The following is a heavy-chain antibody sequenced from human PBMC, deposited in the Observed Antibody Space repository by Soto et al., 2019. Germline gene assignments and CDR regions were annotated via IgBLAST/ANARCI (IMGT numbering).Heavy chain of an antibody. Sequence: ASVKVSCKASGYTFTSYYMHWVRQAPGQGLEWMGIINPSGGSTSYAQKFQGRVTMTRDTSTSTVYMELSSLRSEDTAVYYCARDGIVGSSSFLPDYWGQGTLVTVSS. J-gene: IGHJ4*02. D-gene: IGHD6-6*01. CDR1: GYTFTSYY. V-gene: IGHV1-46*01. CDR3: ARDGIVGSSSFLPDY. CDR2: INPSGGST.